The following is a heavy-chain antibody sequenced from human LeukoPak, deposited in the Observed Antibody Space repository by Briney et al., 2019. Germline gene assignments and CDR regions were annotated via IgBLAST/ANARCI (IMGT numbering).Heavy chain of an antibody. V-gene: IGHV1-8*01. CDR1: GYTFITYD. CDR2: MNPNSGNT. D-gene: IGHD2-2*01. J-gene: IGHJ6*02. Sequence: ASVKVSCKTSGYTFITYDINWVRQATGQGLEWVGWMNPNSGNTGYAQKFQGRVTMTRNTSISTAYMELSSLRSEDTAVYYCARGTIVELPATSYYYYGMDVWGQGTTVTVSS. CDR3: ARGTIVELPATSYYYYGMDV.